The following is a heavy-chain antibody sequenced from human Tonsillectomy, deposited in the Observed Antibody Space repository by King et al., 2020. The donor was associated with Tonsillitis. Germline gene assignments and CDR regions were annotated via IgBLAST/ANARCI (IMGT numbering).Heavy chain of an antibody. J-gene: IGHJ6*03. CDR1: GYTFTSYD. V-gene: IGHV1-8*01. CDR3: ARGLWGSYYYYMDV. CDR2: INPNSGNT. D-gene: IGHD7-27*01. Sequence: VQLVESGAEVKKPGASVKVSCKASGYTFTSYDINWVRQATGQGLEWMGWINPNSGNTGYAQKFQGRVTMTRNTSIRTAYMERSSLRSEDTAVYYCARGLWGSYYYYMDVWGKGTTVTVSS.